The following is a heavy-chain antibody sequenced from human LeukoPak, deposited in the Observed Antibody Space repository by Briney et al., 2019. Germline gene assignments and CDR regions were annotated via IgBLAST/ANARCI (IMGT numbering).Heavy chain of an antibody. Sequence: SETLSLTCTVSGGSISSSSYYWGWIRLPPGKGLEWIGSIYYSGSTYYNPSLKSRVTISVDTSKNQFSLKLSSVTAADTAVYYCARGRWLQFSFDCWGQGTLVTVSS. V-gene: IGHV4-39*07. J-gene: IGHJ4*02. CDR3: ARGRWLQFSFDC. D-gene: IGHD5-24*01. CDR1: GGSISSSSYY. CDR2: IYYSGST.